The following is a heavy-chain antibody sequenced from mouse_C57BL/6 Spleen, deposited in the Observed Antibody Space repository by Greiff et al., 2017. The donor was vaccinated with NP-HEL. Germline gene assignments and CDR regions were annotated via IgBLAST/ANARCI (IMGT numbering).Heavy chain of an antibody. D-gene: IGHD3-2*02. V-gene: IGHV1-82*01. J-gene: IGHJ2*01. CDR2: IYPGDGDT. CDR3: ARQLRPGYFDY. CDR1: GYAFSSSW. Sequence: QVQLQQSGPELVKPGASVKISCKASGYAFSSSWMNWVKQRPGKGLEWIGRIYPGDGDTNYNGKFKGKATLTADKSSSTAYMQLSSLTSEDSAVYFCARQLRPGYFDYWGQGTTLTVSS.